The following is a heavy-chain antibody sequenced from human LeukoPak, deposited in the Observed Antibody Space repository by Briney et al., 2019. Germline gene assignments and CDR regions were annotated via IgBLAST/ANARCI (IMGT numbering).Heavy chain of an antibody. CDR2: DYYSGTT. J-gene: IGHJ4*02. CDR1: GGSISSYY. V-gene: IGHV4-59*01. CDR3: ARGWPRFDY. Sequence: PSETLSLTCTVSGGSISSYYWSWIRQPPGKGLEWIGYDYYSGTTNYNPSLKSRVTISIDTSRNQFSLNLISVTAADTAVYYCARGWPRFDYWGQGTRVTVSS. D-gene: IGHD3-3*01.